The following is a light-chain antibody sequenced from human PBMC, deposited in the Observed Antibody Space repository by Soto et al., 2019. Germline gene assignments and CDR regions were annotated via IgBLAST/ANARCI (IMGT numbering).Light chain of an antibody. J-gene: IGLJ1*01. V-gene: IGLV1-44*01. CDR3: AAWDDSLNGYV. CDR2: SNN. CDR1: GSNLGSNT. Sequence: SVLTQPPSASGIPGQRVTISCSGSGSNLGSNTVNWYQQLPGTAPKLLIYSNNPRPSGVPDRFSGSKSGTSGSLAISGLQSEDEADYYCAAWDDSLNGYVFGTGTKVTVL.